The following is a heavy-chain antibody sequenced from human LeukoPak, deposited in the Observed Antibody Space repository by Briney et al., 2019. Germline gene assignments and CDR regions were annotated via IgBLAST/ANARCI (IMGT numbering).Heavy chain of an antibody. CDR3: ARREGGSGSYYPFDP. CDR1: GGSISSYY. J-gene: IGHJ5*02. CDR2: IYYSGRT. V-gene: IGHV4-59*08. D-gene: IGHD3-10*01. Sequence: SETLSLTCTVSGGSISSYYWSWIRQPPGKGLEWIGYIYYSGRTNYNPSLKSRVTITVDTSKNQFSLKLSSVTAADTAVYYCARREGGSGSYYPFDPWGQGTLVTVSS.